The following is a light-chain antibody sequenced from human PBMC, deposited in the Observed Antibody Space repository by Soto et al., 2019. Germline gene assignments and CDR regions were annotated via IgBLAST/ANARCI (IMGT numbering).Light chain of an antibody. J-gene: IGLJ1*01. CDR2: SNN. Sequence: QSVLTQPPSASGTPGQRVTISCSGSTSNIGSNTVNWYQQLPGTAPKLLIYSNNQRPSGAPDRFSGSKSGTSASLAISGLQSEDEADYYCAAWDDSLSGYVFGTGTKVTVL. V-gene: IGLV1-44*01. CDR1: TSNIGSNT. CDR3: AAWDDSLSGYV.